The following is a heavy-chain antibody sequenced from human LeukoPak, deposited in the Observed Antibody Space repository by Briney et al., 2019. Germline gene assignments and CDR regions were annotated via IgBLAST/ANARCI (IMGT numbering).Heavy chain of an antibody. CDR1: GGSISSSSYY. CDR3: ARRLGYCSSTSCYAFDY. Sequence: PSETPSLTCTVSGGSISSSSYYWGWIRQPPGKGLEWIGSIYYSGSTYYNPSLKSRVTISVDTSKNQFSLKLSSVTAADTAVYYCARRLGYCSSTSCYAFDYWGQGTLVTVSS. V-gene: IGHV4-39*01. J-gene: IGHJ4*02. D-gene: IGHD2-2*03. CDR2: IYYSGST.